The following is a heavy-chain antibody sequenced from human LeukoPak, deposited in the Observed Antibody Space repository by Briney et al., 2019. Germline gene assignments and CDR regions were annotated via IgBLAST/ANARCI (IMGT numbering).Heavy chain of an antibody. D-gene: IGHD2-15*01. CDR3: AKWGCSGGSCYPFDY. V-gene: IGHV3-23*01. CDR2: MSGSGGRT. J-gene: IGHJ4*02. CDR1: GFTFNTYA. Sequence: LPGGSLRLSCAASGFTFNTYAMSWVRQAPGKGLEWVSAMSGSGGRTYYADSVKGRFTISRDNSKNTLYLQMSSLRAEDTAVYYCAKWGCSGGSCYPFDYWGQGTLVTVSS.